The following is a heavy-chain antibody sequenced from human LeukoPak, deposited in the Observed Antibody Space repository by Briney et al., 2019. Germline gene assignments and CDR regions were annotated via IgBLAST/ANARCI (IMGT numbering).Heavy chain of an antibody. CDR3: AKKAYVGSGSYYLYYYMDV. D-gene: IGHD3-10*01. V-gene: IGHV3-23*01. J-gene: IGHJ6*03. CDR1: GFTFSSYA. Sequence: GGSLRLSCAASGFTFSSYAMSWVRQAPGKGLEWVSAISGSGGSTYYADSVKGRFTISRDNSKNTLYLQMNGLRAEDTAVYYCAKKAYVGSGSYYLYYYMDVWGKGTTVTVSS. CDR2: ISGSGGST.